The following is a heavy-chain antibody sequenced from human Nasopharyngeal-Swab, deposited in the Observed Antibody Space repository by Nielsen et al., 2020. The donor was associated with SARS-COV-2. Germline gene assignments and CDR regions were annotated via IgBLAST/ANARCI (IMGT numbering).Heavy chain of an antibody. Sequence: GGSLRLSCAASGFTFSSYGMLWVRQAPGKGLEWVAVISYEGSNTYYADSVKGRFTISRDNSKNTLYLQMNSLRAEDTAVYYCAKEPTIGEYCDYWGQGTLVTVSS. V-gene: IGHV3-30*18. D-gene: IGHD3-10*01. J-gene: IGHJ4*02. CDR2: ISYEGSNT. CDR1: GFTFSSYG. CDR3: AKEPTIGEYCDY.